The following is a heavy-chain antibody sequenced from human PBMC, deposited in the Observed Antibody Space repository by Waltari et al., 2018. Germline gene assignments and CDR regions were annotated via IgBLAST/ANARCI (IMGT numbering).Heavy chain of an antibody. V-gene: IGHV4-34*01. CDR2: INHSGST. CDR3: ARGYILITMVREDAFDI. Sequence: QVQLQQWGAGLLKPSETLSLTCAVYGGSFSGYYWSWIRQPPGKGLEWIGEINHSGSTNYNPSLKSRVTISVDTSKNQFSLKLSSVTAADTAVYYCARGYILITMVREDAFDIWGQGTMVTVSS. CDR1: GGSFSGYY. J-gene: IGHJ3*02. D-gene: IGHD3-10*01.